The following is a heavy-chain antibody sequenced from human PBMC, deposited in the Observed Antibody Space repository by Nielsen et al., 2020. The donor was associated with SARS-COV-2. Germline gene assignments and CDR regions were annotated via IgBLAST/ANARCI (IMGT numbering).Heavy chain of an antibody. Sequence: ALVKVSCKASGYTSTNFHIHWVRQAPGQSLEWMGWIQVGSGNTKYSPKFQGRVTFTSDTSATTALMELSSLKSEDTAVYFCVIVTAALAFDPWGQGSLVTVSS. J-gene: IGHJ5*02. D-gene: IGHD3-16*02. CDR2: IQVGSGNT. CDR3: VIVTAALAFDP. V-gene: IGHV1-3*01. CDR1: GYTSTNFH.